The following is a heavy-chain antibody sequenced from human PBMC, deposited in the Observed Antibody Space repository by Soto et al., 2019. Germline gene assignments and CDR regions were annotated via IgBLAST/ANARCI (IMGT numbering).Heavy chain of an antibody. CDR1: GYRFFDYG. CDR2: FNGYNGKI. Sequence: GASVKVSCKASGYRFFDYGISWVRQAPAQGLEWMGWFNGYNGKINYAQKFQGRVTLTTDTSTSTVYMELRSLRSDDMAVYYCARTRANGYFDFWGQGTVVTVSS. J-gene: IGHJ4*02. V-gene: IGHV1-18*03. D-gene: IGHD3-22*01. CDR3: ARTRANGYFDF.